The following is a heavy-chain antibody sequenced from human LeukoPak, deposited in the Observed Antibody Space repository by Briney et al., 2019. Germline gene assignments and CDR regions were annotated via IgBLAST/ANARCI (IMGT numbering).Heavy chain of an antibody. CDR2: ISSSSNTI. CDR1: GFIFSDFG. V-gene: IGHV3-48*04. CDR3: ARGGWDYYDSSGSGNWFDP. J-gene: IGHJ5*02. Sequence: GGSLRLSCATSGFIFSDFGMHWVRQAPGKGLEWIAYISSSSNTIYYADSVKGRFAVSRDNAKSSLYLQMNSLRAEDTAVYYCARGGWDYYDSSGSGNWFDPWGQGTLVTVSS. D-gene: IGHD3-22*01.